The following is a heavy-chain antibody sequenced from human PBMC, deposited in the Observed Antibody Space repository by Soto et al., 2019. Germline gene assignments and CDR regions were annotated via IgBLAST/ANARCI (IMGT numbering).Heavy chain of an antibody. CDR1: GYSFTSYW. D-gene: IGHD2-2*01. CDR2: IDPSDSYT. CDR3: ARHIVVVPAAMGTVTYYYYGMDV. Sequence: GEFLKISCKGSGYSFTSYWIRWVRQMPGKGLEWMGRIDPSDSYTNYSPSFQGHVTISADKSISTAYLQWSSLKASDTAMYYCARHIVVVPAAMGTVTYYYYGMDVWGQGTTVNVSS. J-gene: IGHJ6*02. V-gene: IGHV5-10-1*01.